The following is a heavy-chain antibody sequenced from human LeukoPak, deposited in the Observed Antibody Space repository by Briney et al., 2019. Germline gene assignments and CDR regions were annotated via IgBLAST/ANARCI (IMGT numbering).Heavy chain of an antibody. CDR1: VGSFSSYY. V-gene: IGHV4-34*01. J-gene: IGHJ5*02. D-gene: IGHD3-10*01. CDR2: INHSGST. Sequence: SETLSLTCAVYVGSFSSYYWSWIRQSPGKGLEWIGEINHSGSTNYNPSLKSRVTISVDTSKNQFSLKLSSVTAADTAVYYCARTMVRGVSIWFDPWGQGTLVTVSS. CDR3: ARTMVRGVSIWFDP.